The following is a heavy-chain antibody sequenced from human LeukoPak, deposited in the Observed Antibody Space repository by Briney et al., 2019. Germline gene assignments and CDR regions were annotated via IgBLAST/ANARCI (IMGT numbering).Heavy chain of an antibody. CDR3: ARRVTTGFDY. CDR2: ISSSDRSI. CDR1: GFTFSSYE. Sequence: GGSLRLSCAASGFTFSSYEMNWVRQAPGKGLEWVSYISSSDRSINYADSVKGRFTISSDNAKNSLYLQMNSLRAEDTAVYYCARRVTTGFDYWGQGTLVTVSS. V-gene: IGHV3-48*03. J-gene: IGHJ4*02. D-gene: IGHD1-1*01.